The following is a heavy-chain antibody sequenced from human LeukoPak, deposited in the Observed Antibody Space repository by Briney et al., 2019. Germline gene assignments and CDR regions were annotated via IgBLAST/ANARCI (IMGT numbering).Heavy chain of an antibody. Sequence: SQTLSLTCTVSGGSFSSGGYYWIWIRQHLGKGLEWIGYIYQSGSTNYNPSLKSRVTISVDTSKNQFSLKLGSVTAADTAVYYCARGTFGLPLDYWGQGTLVTVSS. V-gene: IGHV4-31*03. CDR3: ARGTFGLPLDY. CDR2: IYQSGST. D-gene: IGHD3-10*01. J-gene: IGHJ4*02. CDR1: GGSFSSGGYY.